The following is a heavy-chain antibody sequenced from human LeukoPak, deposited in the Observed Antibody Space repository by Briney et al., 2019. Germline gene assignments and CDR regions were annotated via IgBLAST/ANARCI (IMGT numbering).Heavy chain of an antibody. Sequence: EASVKVSCKASGYTFTNYGITWVRQAPGQGLEWMGWISPYNGNTNYAQKLQGRVTMTTDTSTRTAYMELRSLRSDDTAVYYCARDRQLKIESGSFTPLGYWGQGTLVTVSS. V-gene: IGHV1-18*01. D-gene: IGHD1-26*01. CDR1: GYTFTNYG. CDR3: ARDRQLKIESGSFTPLGY. CDR2: ISPYNGNT. J-gene: IGHJ4*02.